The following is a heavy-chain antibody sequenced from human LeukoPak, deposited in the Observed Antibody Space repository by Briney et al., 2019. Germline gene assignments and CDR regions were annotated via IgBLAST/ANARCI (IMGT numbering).Heavy chain of an antibody. D-gene: IGHD5-18*01. J-gene: IGHJ5*02. V-gene: IGHV4-59*08. CDR1: GGSFSGYY. Sequence: SETLSLTCAVYGGSFSGYYWSWIRQPPGKGLEWIGYIYYSGSTNYNPSLKSRVTISVDTSKNQFSLKLSSVTAADTAVYYCARHFWIQNWFDPWGQGTLVTVSS. CDR3: ARHFWIQNWFDP. CDR2: IYYSGST.